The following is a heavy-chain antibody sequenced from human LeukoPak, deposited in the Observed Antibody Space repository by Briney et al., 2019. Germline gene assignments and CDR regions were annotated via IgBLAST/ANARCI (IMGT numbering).Heavy chain of an antibody. J-gene: IGHJ3*02. Sequence: GGSLRLSCAASGLTFSRSGMHWVRQAPGKGLEWVTFIGYDGSKIYYADSVKGRFTISGDNSKNTLYLQMNSLRAEDTAVYYCAKEGRGGFDIWGQGTMVTVSS. V-gene: IGHV3-30*02. D-gene: IGHD3-16*01. CDR3: AKEGRGGFDI. CDR2: IGYDGSKI. CDR1: GLTFSRSG.